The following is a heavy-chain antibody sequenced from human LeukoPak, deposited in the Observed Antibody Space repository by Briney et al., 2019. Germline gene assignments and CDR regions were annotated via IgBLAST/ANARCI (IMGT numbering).Heavy chain of an antibody. CDR2: INEDGRTT. D-gene: IGHD1-26*01. Sequence: PGGSLRLSCVASGFTFSSNWMHWVRQAPGKGLVWVSRINEDGRTTNYADSVKGRFTISRDNSKNTLYLQVNSLRAEDTAVYYCAKGGKWDVTPFDYWGQGTLVTVSS. V-gene: IGHV3-74*01. CDR3: AKGGKWDVTPFDY. CDR1: GFTFSSNW. J-gene: IGHJ4*02.